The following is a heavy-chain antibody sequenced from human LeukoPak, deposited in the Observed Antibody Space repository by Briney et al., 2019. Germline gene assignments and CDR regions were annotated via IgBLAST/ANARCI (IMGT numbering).Heavy chain of an antibody. V-gene: IGHV3-7*01. CDR3: ARDSYDFWSGSLI. CDR2: MNQDGSEK. Sequence: GGSLRLSCAASGFTFSSYWMSWGRQAPGKGLEWVANMNQDGSEKYYVDSVKGRFTISRDNAKNSLYLQMNSLRAEDTAVYYCARDSYDFWSGSLIWGQGTMVTVSS. D-gene: IGHD3-3*01. CDR1: GFTFSSYW. J-gene: IGHJ3*02.